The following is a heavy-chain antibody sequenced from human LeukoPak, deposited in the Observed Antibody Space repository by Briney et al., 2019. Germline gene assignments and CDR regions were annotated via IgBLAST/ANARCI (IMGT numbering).Heavy chain of an antibody. J-gene: IGHJ6*02. Sequence: GGSLRLSCAASGFTFSSYAMSWVRQAPGKGLEWVSAISGSGGSTYYADFVKGRLTISRDNSKNTLYLQMNSLRAEDTAVYYCAKDLTIDILTVGPDYGMDVWGQGTTVTVSS. CDR3: AKDLTIDILTVGPDYGMDV. CDR2: ISGSGGST. CDR1: GFTFSSYA. V-gene: IGHV3-23*01. D-gene: IGHD3-9*01.